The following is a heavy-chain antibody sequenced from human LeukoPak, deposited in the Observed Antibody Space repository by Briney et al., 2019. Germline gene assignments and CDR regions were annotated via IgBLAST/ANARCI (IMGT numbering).Heavy chain of an antibody. Sequence: GGSLRLSCAASGLXFSSYGILWVSQAAGKGLEWEAVIWYEGSRKYYADSVKGRFTISRDNSKNPLYLQMNSLRVEDTAVYYCARGGPEWPLDYCGQGTLVTVTS. CDR1: GLXFSSYG. J-gene: IGHJ4*02. CDR2: IWYEGSRK. V-gene: IGHV3-33*01. D-gene: IGHD3-3*01. CDR3: ARGGPEWPLDY.